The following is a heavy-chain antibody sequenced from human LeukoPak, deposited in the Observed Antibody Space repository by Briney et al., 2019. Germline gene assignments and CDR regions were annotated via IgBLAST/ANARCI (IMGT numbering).Heavy chain of an antibody. CDR3: ARPLEGYSGSGSWYFDF. D-gene: IGHD3-10*01. Sequence: PGGSLRLSCAASGFTFSSYSMNRVRQAPGKGLEWVSSISSSSSYIYYADSVKGRFTISRDNAKNSLYLQVNSLRAEDTGVYYCARPLEGYSGSGSWYFDFWGQGTLVTVSS. V-gene: IGHV3-21*01. J-gene: IGHJ4*02. CDR2: ISSSSSYI. CDR1: GFTFSSYS.